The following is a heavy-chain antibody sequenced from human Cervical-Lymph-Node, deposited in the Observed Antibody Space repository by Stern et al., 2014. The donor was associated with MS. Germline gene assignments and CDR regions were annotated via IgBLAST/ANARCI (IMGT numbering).Heavy chain of an antibody. CDR3: ARATAVTPFDY. D-gene: IGHD4-17*01. J-gene: IGHJ4*02. V-gene: IGHV1-18*04. Sequence: VQLVQSGAEGKRPGASVKVSCKASGYTFTSYGINWVRQAPGQGLEWMEWISAYNGNTNVTTDPQDTVSMTADTSTSTAYMELRSLRSDDTAVYYCARATAVTPFDYWGQGTLVTVSS. CDR2: ISAYNGNT. CDR1: GYTFTSYG.